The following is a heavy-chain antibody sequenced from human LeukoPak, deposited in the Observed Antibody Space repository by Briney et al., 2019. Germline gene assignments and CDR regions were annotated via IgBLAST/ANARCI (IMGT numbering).Heavy chain of an antibody. CDR3: ARDIVLIAVAVRGSFDI. D-gene: IGHD6-19*01. J-gene: IGHJ3*02. V-gene: IGHV3-74*01. CDR2: INGDGSST. CDR1: GFTLSTNW. Sequence: GGSLRLSCAASGFTLSTNWMHWVRQAPGKGLVWLSRINGDGSSTSYADSVKGRFTISRDNAKNTLYLQMNSLRAEDTALYYCARDIVLIAVAVRGSFDIWGQGTMVTVSS.